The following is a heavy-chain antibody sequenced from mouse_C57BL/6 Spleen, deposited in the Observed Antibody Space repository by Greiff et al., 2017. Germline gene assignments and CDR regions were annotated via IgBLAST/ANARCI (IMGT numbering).Heavy chain of an antibody. CDR1: GYAFSSYW. D-gene: IGHD1-1*01. CDR2: IYPGDGDT. V-gene: IGHV1-80*01. CDR3: ARGAFYGSSYWYFDV. Sequence: VQLQQSGAELVKPGASVKISCKASGYAFSSYWMTWVKQRPGKGLEWIGQIYPGDGDTNYNGKFKGKATLTADKSSSTAYMQLSSLTSEDSAVYFCARGAFYGSSYWYFDVWGTGTTVTVSS. J-gene: IGHJ1*03.